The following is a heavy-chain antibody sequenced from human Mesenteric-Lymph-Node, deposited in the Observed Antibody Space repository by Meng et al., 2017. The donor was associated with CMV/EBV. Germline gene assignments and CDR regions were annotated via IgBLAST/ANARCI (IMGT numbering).Heavy chain of an antibody. D-gene: IGHD3-9*01. CDR1: GFTFSSYW. V-gene: IGHV3-74*01. CDR3: ARGDYDILTGWSNWFDP. J-gene: IGHJ5*02. CDR2: INSDGSST. Sequence: GGSLRLSCAASGFTFSSYWMHWVRQAPGKGLVWVSRINSDGSSTSYADSVKGRFTISRDNAKNTLYLQMNSLRAEDTAVYYCARGDYDILTGWSNWFDPWGQGTLVTVSS.